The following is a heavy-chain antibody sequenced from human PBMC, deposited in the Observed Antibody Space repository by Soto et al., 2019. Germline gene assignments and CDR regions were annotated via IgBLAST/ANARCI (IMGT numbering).Heavy chain of an antibody. J-gene: IGHJ4*02. CDR2: ISHSGTT. Sequence: PSETLSLTCAVSGDSIISRGYSWSWIRQPPGKGLEWIGYISHSGTTYHNPSLKSRLTISMDRSTNQFSLKLKSVSAADTAVYYCARAPHRIVVVTAIPSYFDYWGQGVLVTVSS. D-gene: IGHD2-21*02. CDR3: ARAPHRIVVVTAIPSYFDY. CDR1: GDSIISRGYS. V-gene: IGHV4-30-2*01.